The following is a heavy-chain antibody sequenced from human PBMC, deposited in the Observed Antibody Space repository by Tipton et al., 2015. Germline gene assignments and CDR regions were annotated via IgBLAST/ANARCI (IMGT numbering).Heavy chain of an antibody. V-gene: IGHV4-4*02. CDR1: GDSISSSNW. J-gene: IGHJ4*02. CDR3: AREVWDYDSSGYDY. CDR2: IHHGGST. D-gene: IGHD3-22*01. Sequence: TLSLTCSVSGDSISSSNWWSWVRQPPGKGLEWIGEIHHGGSTNYNPSLKSRVTMSVDTSKNQFSLHLSSVTAADTAVYYCAREVWDYDSSGYDYWGQGTLVTVSS.